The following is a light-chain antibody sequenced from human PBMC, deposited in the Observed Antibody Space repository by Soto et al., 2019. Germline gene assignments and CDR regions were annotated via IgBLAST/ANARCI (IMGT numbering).Light chain of an antibody. Sequence: DIQMTQSPSTLTASVGDRVTITCRASQSIGGWLAWYQQQPGKAPKLLIYEASVLQNGVPSRFSGSGSGTEFTLAISSLQPDDFATYYCQEHNSYIPTFGPGTKVEIK. CDR1: QSIGGW. CDR3: QEHNSYIPT. J-gene: IGKJ1*01. CDR2: EAS. V-gene: IGKV1-5*03.